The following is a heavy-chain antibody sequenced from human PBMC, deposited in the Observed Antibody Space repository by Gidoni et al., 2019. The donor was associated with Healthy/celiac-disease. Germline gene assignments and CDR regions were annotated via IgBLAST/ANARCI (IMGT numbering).Heavy chain of an antibody. Sequence: QVQLQESGPGLVKPSETLSLTCAVSGYSISSGSYWGWIRQPPGKGLEWIGSIYHSGSTYYNPSLKSRVTISVDTSKNQFSLKLSSVTAADTAVYYCARMKGYYYYGMDVWGQGTTVTVSS. J-gene: IGHJ6*02. CDR2: IYHSGST. CDR3: ARMKGYYYYGMDV. V-gene: IGHV4-38-2*01. CDR1: GYSISSGSY.